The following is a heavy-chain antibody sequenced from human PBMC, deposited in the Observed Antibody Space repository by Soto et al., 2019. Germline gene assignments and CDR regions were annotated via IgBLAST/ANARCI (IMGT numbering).Heavy chain of an antibody. D-gene: IGHD6-13*01. CDR3: ARARKRWFGIAAAGTDY. CDR1: GFTFRSDA. CDR2: ISYDGSNK. V-gene: IGHV3-30-3*01. Sequence: QVQLVESGGGVVQPGRSLRLSCAASGFTFRSDAMHWVRQAPGKGLEWVAVISYDGSNKYYADSVKGRFTISRDNSKNTPYLQMNSLRAEDTAVYYCARARKRWFGIAAAGTDYWGQGTLVTVSS. J-gene: IGHJ4*02.